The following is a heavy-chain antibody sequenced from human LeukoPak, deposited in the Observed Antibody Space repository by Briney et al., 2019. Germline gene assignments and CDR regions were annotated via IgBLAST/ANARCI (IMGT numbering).Heavy chain of an antibody. Sequence: ASVKVSCKASGYTFTDYYLHWVRQAPGQGLEWVGWIHPNSGATHYAQKFQGRLTMTRDTAISTAYMELTRLRSDDSAVYYCARAMGRYSGYDYDYWGQGTLVTASS. CDR1: GYTFTDYY. CDR2: IHPNSGAT. J-gene: IGHJ4*02. CDR3: ARAMGRYSGYDYDY. D-gene: IGHD5-12*01. V-gene: IGHV1-2*02.